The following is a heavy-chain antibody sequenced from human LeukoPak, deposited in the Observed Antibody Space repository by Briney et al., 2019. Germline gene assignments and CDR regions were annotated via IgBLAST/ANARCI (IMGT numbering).Heavy chain of an antibody. V-gene: IGHV3-48*03. CDR3: ARAGPVYGVYAY. D-gene: IGHD4-17*01. CDR2: IGSSGDII. J-gene: IGHJ4*02. Sequence: GGSLRLSCAASGFTFSSYEMDWVRQAPGKGLEWVSYIGSSGDIIYYADSVKGRFTISRDNAKNSLYLQMNSLRAEDTAIYYCARAGPVYGVYAYWGQGTLVTVSS. CDR1: GFTFSSYE.